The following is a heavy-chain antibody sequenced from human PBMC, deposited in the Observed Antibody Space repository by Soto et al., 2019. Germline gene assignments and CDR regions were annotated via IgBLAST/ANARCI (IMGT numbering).Heavy chain of an antibody. V-gene: IGHV5-51*01. CDR2: IHSGDSNA. Sequence: PRDSLKISCKGSGYSFSTYSIGWVRQMPGKGLEWMGNIHSGDSNARYSPSFQGQVTISVDKSISTAYLQWSSLKASDTALYYCAIWRGSQWFDHLGQGTLV. D-gene: IGHD2-15*01. J-gene: IGHJ5*02. CDR1: GYSFSTYS. CDR3: AIWRGSQWFDH.